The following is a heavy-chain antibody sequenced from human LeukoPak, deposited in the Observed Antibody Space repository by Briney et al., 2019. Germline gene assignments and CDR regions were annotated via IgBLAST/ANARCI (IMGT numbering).Heavy chain of an antibody. Sequence: SETLSLTCTVSGYSISSGYYWGWIRQPPGKGLEWIGSIYHSGSTYYNPSLKSRVTISVDTSKNQFSLKLSSVTAADTAVYYCARADDYVWGSYRYTYRHWGQGTLVTVSS. CDR3: ARADDYVWGSYRYTYRH. CDR1: GYSISSGYY. J-gene: IGHJ4*02. V-gene: IGHV4-38-2*02. CDR2: IYHSGST. D-gene: IGHD3-16*02.